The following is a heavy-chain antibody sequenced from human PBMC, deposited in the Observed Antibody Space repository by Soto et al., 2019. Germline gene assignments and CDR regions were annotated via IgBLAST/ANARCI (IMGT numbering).Heavy chain of an antibody. D-gene: IGHD3-10*01. CDR3: GRGEVVREVDV. J-gene: IGHJ6*02. CDR2: IYHSGST. V-gene: IGHV4-4*02. Sequence: QVQLQESGPGLVKPSGTLSLTCAVSGGSISSSNWWSWVRQPPGKGLEWIGEIYHSGSTNYNPSLKSRVNISVNKSKNQFSLGLSSVTAADTAGYYCGRGEVVREVDVWGQGTTVTVSS. CDR1: GGSISSSNW.